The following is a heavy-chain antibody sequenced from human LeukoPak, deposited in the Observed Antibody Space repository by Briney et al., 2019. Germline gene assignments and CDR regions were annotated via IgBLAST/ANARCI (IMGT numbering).Heavy chain of an antibody. V-gene: IGHV3-53*01. D-gene: IGHD4-17*01. J-gene: IGHJ4*02. CDR3: SRVVDQDYGDYYLDY. CDR2: IYGGGSK. CDR1: RFTVSSNY. Sequence: GGSLRLSCAASRFTVSSNYMSWVRQAPGKGLEWVSVIYGGGSKYYADPVKGRFTMPRDHSKNTVYLQMNSLKAEDTALYYCSRVVDQDYGDYYLDYWGQGTLVTVSS.